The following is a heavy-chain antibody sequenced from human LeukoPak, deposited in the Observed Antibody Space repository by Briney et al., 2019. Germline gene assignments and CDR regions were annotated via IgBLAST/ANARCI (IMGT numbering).Heavy chain of an antibody. V-gene: IGHV3-48*01. CDR1: GFTFSSYS. Sequence: GGSLRLSCAASGFTFSSYSMNWVRQAPGKGLEWVSYISSSSSTIYYADSVKGRFTISRDNAKNSLYLQMNSLRAEDTAVYYCARVRVVPTTTVYFDYWGQGTLVTVSS. J-gene: IGHJ4*02. D-gene: IGHD2-2*01. CDR3: ARVRVVPTTTVYFDY. CDR2: ISSSSSTI.